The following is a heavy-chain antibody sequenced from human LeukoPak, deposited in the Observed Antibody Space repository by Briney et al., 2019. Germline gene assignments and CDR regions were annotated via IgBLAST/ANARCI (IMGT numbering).Heavy chain of an antibody. CDR3: VRNNYYGSGEIDY. V-gene: IGHV4-59*01. J-gene: IGHJ4*02. CDR1: GVSISTYY. D-gene: IGHD3-10*01. CDR2: IYYSGST. Sequence: SETLSLTCAVSGVSISTYYWSWIRQPPGKGLEWIGYIYYSGSTNYNPSLKSRVTISVDTSKNQFSLKLNSVTAADTAVYYCVRNNYYGSGEIDYWGQGTLVTVSS.